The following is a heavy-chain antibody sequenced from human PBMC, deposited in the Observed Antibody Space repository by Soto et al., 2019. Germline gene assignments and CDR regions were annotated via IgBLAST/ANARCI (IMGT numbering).Heavy chain of an antibody. J-gene: IGHJ6*02. Sequence: QVQLVQSGAEVKKPGASVKVSCKASGYTFTSYGISWVRQAPGQGLEWMGWISAYNGNTNYAQKLQGRVTMTTDTSTSTADRELRSLRSDDTAVYYCARRGQQLAKNYYYYGMDVWGQGTTVTVSS. V-gene: IGHV1-18*01. CDR2: ISAYNGNT. CDR1: GYTFTSYG. CDR3: ARRGQQLAKNYYYYGMDV. D-gene: IGHD6-13*01.